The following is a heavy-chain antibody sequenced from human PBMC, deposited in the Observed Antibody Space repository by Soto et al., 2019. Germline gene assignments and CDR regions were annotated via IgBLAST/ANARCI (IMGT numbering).Heavy chain of an antibody. CDR2: ISGHDGNT. D-gene: IGHD3-10*01. Sequence: QVQLVQSGAEVKKSGASVKVSCKASGFTLNEFGVSWVRQAPGQGLEWMGWISGHDGNTNFAQKYEGRVTMTIDSSTSTAYMELRNLRSDDTAMYYCAREEWFGQTPFDSWGQGTRVTVSS. CDR3: AREEWFGQTPFDS. J-gene: IGHJ4*02. V-gene: IGHV1-18*01. CDR1: GFTLNEFG.